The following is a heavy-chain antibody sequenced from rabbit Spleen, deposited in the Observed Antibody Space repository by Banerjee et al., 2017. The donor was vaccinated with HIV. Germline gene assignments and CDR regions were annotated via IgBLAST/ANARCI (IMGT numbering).Heavy chain of an antibody. CDR3: ARDGAGGSYFAL. D-gene: IGHD8-1*01. J-gene: IGHJ3*01. V-gene: IGHV1S40*01. CDR1: GFSFSSGDY. CDR2: IYSGLENT. Sequence: QSLEESGGDLVKPGTSLTLTCTASGFSFSSGDYMCWVRQAPGKGLEWIGCIYSGLENTYYANWVNGRFTISKTSSTTVTLQMTSLTAADTATYFCARDGAGGSYFALWGQGTLVTVS.